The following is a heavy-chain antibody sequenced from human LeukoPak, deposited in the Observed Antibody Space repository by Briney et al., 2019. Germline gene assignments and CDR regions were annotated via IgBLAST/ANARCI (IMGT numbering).Heavy chain of an antibody. V-gene: IGHV5-51*01. D-gene: IGHD6-13*01. CDR1: GYSFISYW. CDR3: ARHATAAGSAAW. Sequence: AESLKISCKGSGYSFISYWIGWVRQMPGKGLEWMGIIHPGDSDTRYSPSFQDQVTISADKSISTAYLQWSSLKASDTAMYYCARHATAAGSAAWWGQGTLVTVSS. CDR2: IHPGDSDT. J-gene: IGHJ4*02.